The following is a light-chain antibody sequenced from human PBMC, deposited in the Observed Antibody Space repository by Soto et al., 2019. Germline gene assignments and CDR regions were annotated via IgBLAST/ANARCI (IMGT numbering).Light chain of an antibody. J-gene: IGLJ1*01. CDR2: EVS. Sequence: QSVLTQPPSVSGSPGQSVTISCTGTSTDFVGYNRVSWYQQPPGTAPKLMIYEVSKRPSGVPDRFSASKSGHTPSLTISGLQAADDADYNCSLDTSENAYVFGTGTKVTVL. V-gene: IGLV2-18*01. CDR1: STDFVGYNR. CDR3: SLDTSENAYV.